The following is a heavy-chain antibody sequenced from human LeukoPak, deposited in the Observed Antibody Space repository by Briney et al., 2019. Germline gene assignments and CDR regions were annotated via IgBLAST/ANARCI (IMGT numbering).Heavy chain of an antibody. D-gene: IGHD1-7*01. CDR1: GFTFSSYA. Sequence: PGGSLRLSCAASGFTFSSYAMIWVRQAPGKGLEWVSTITGSGGYAYYADSVKGRFTISRDNSKNTLYLQMNSLRAEDTAVYYCAKRTGVTELHFDHWGQGTLVTVSS. CDR3: AKRTGVTELHFDH. J-gene: IGHJ4*02. V-gene: IGHV3-23*01. CDR2: ITGSGGYA.